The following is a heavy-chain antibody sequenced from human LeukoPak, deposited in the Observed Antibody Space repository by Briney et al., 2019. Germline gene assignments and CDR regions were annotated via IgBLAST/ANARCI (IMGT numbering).Heavy chain of an antibody. CDR2: ISGSGGST. Sequence: GGTLRLSCAASGFTFSSYGMSWVRQAPGKGLEWVSAISGSGGSTYYADSVKGRFTISRDNSKNTLYLQMNSLRAEDTAVYYCARDPYSGSYGNYYYYFMDVWGKGTTVTISS. J-gene: IGHJ6*03. V-gene: IGHV3-23*01. CDR3: ARDPYSGSYGNYYYYFMDV. CDR1: GFTFSSYG. D-gene: IGHD1-26*01.